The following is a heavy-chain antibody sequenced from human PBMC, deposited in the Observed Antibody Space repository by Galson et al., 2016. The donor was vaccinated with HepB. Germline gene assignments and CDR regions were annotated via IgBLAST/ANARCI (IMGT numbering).Heavy chain of an antibody. CDR2: IFYTGNP. CDR1: GVSISYYY. J-gene: IGHJ5*02. V-gene: IGHV4-59*08. CDR3: AGGPAAPRQAVWPDP. D-gene: IGHD2-2*01. Sequence: SETLSLTCTVSGVSISYYYWSWIRQSPKKGLGWIGAIFYTGNPDYNPSFESRATISISTANNQFFLKLRDVTAADTAVYFCAGGPAAPRQAVWPDPWGQGTLVTISS.